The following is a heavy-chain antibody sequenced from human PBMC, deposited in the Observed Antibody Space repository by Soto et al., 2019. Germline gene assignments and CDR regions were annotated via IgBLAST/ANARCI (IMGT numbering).Heavy chain of an antibody. D-gene: IGHD3-9*01. CDR3: ARGQTYYDILGLDY. CDR2: ISYDGSNK. V-gene: IGHV3-30-3*01. CDR1: GFTFSSYA. J-gene: IGHJ4*02. Sequence: QVQLVESGGGVVQPGRSLRLSCAASGFTFSSYAMHWVRQAPGKGLEWVAVISYDGSNKYYADSVKGRFTISRDNSKNPLYLQMNSLRAEDTAVYYCARGQTYYDILGLDYWGQGTLVTVSS.